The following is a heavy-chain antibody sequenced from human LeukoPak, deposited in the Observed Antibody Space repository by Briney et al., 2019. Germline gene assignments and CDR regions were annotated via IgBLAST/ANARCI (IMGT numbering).Heavy chain of an antibody. CDR3: ARVGTTMNFDY. J-gene: IGHJ4*02. V-gene: IGHV4-59*01. CDR2: IYYSGST. D-gene: IGHD1/OR15-1a*01. CDR1: GGSISSYY. Sequence: SETLSLTCTVSGGSISSYYWSWIRQPPGKGLEWIGYIYYSGSTNYNPSLKSRVTISVDTSKNQFSLKLSSVTAADTAVYYCARVGTTMNFDYWGQGTLVTASS.